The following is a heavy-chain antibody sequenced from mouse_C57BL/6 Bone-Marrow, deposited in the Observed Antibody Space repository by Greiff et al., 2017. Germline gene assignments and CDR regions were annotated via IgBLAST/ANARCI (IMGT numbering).Heavy chain of an antibody. V-gene: IGHV1-19*01. CDR2: INPYNGGT. D-gene: IGHD2-4*01. J-gene: IGHJ2*01. Sequence: VQLQQPGPVLVKPGASVKMSCKASGYTFTDYYMNWVKQSHGKSLEWIGVINPYNGGTSYNQKFKGKATLTVDKSSSTAYMELNSLTSEDSAVYYCARAEMISDYWGQGTTLTVSS. CDR1: GYTFTDYY. CDR3: ARAEMISDY.